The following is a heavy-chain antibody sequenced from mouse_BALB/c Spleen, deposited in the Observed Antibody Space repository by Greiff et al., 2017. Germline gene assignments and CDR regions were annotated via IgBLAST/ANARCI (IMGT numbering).Heavy chain of an antibody. Sequence: QVQLQQSGPQLVRPGASVKISCKASGYSFTSYWMHWVKQRPGQGLEWIGMIDPSDSETRLNQKFKDKATLTVDKSSSTAYMQLSSPTSEDSAVYYCARGGVRQDAMDYWGQGTSVTVSS. CDR1: GYSFTSYW. V-gene: IGHV1S126*01. D-gene: IGHD2-14*01. CDR3: ARGGVRQDAMDY. CDR2: IDPSDSET. J-gene: IGHJ4*01.